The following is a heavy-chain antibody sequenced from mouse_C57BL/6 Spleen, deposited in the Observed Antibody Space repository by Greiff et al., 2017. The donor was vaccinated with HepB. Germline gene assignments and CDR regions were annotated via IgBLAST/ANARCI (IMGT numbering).Heavy chain of an antibody. CDR2: INPNNGGT. Sequence: VQLKQSGPELVKPGASVKISCKASGYTFTDYYMNWVKQSHGKSLEWIGDINPNNGGTSYNQKFKGKATLTVDKSSSTAYMELRSLTSEDSAVYYCARGGYYGSRGMDYWGQGTSVTVSS. D-gene: IGHD1-1*01. CDR3: ARGGYYGSRGMDY. CDR1: GYTFTDYY. V-gene: IGHV1-26*01. J-gene: IGHJ4*01.